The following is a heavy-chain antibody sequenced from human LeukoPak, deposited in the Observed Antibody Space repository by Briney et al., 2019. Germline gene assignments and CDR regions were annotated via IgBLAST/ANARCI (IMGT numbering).Heavy chain of an antibody. Sequence: GGSLRLSCAASRFTFSTYAMSWVRQAPGKGLEWVSAISGSGGSTYYADSVKGRFTISRDNSKNTLYLQMNSLRAEDTAVYYCAKATYSSSADRRHFDYWGQGTLVTVSS. CDR3: AKATYSSSADRRHFDY. CDR2: ISGSGGST. V-gene: IGHV3-23*01. J-gene: IGHJ4*02. CDR1: RFTFSTYA. D-gene: IGHD6-6*01.